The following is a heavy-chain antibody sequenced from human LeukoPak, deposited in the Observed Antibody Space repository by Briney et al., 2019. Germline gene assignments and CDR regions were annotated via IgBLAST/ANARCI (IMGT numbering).Heavy chain of an antibody. Sequence: GGSLRLSCAASGFTFSSYSMNWVRQAPGKGLEWVSSISHSSSYIYYAGSVKGRFTISRDNAKNSLYLQMNSLRAEDTAVYYCARWELIDYWGQGTLVTVSS. D-gene: IGHD1-26*01. J-gene: IGHJ4*02. CDR3: ARWELIDY. V-gene: IGHV3-21*01. CDR1: GFTFSSYS. CDR2: ISHSSSYI.